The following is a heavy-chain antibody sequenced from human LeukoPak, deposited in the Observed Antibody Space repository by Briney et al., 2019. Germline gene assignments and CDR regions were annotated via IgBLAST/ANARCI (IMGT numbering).Heavy chain of an antibody. Sequence: GGSLRLSCAASGFTFSSYGMHWVRQAPGKGLEWVSAISGSGGSTYYADSVKGRFTISRDNSKNTLYLQMNSLRAEDTAVYYCAKGENVRYCSGGSCLPFDYWGQGTLVTVSS. CDR3: AKGENVRYCSGGSCLPFDY. J-gene: IGHJ4*02. V-gene: IGHV3-23*01. CDR2: ISGSGGST. CDR1: GFTFSSYG. D-gene: IGHD2-15*01.